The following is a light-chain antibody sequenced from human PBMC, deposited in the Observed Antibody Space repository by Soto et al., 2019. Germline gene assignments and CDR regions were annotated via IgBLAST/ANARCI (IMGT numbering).Light chain of an antibody. J-gene: IGKJ1*01. Sequence: DIVLTQSPGTLSLSPGERATLSCRTSQSVSSIYLAWYQKKPDQAPRLLIYGTFTRATGIPDRFSGSGSGRNITLAISRVEPEDFAVYYCHQYGSSPSTFGQGTRVEIK. CDR3: HQYGSSPST. CDR2: GTF. CDR1: QSVSSIY. V-gene: IGKV3-20*01.